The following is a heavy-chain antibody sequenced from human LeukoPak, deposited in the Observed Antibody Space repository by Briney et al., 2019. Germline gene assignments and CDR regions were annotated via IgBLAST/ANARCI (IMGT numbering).Heavy chain of an antibody. D-gene: IGHD1-1*01. CDR1: GFTFSSYW. Sequence: EGSLRLSCAASGFTFSSYWMSWVRQAPGKGLEWVANINQDGSGKYYVDSVKGRFTISRDNAKNSLYLQMNSLRSEDTAIYYCAEGTTGWGQGTLVTVSS. V-gene: IGHV3-7*01. CDR2: INQDGSGK. CDR3: AEGTTG. J-gene: IGHJ1*01.